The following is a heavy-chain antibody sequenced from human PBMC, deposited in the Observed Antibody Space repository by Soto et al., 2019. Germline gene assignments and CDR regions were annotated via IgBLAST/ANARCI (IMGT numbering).Heavy chain of an antibody. Sequence: GGSLRLSCAASGFTFTDYAMFWFRQAPGKGPEWVAAISYDGINKYYADSVKGRFTISRDNSKDTLDLQMISLRAEDTALYYCAKGRLRVAEESDYWGQGTQVTVSS. CDR2: ISYDGINK. CDR1: GFTFTDYA. CDR3: AKGRLRVAEESDY. J-gene: IGHJ4*02. V-gene: IGHV3-30*18. D-gene: IGHD6-19*01.